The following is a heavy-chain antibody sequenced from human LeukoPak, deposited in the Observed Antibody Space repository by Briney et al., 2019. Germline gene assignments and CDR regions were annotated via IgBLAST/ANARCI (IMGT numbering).Heavy chain of an antibody. CDR1: GGSISSSSYY. CDR2: IYYSGST. CDR3: ARRRLGDAFDV. V-gene: IGHV4-61*05. Sequence: KTSETLSLTCTVSGGSISSSSYYWGWIRQPPGKGLEWIWYIYYSGSTNYNPSLKSRVTLSVHTSKNQFSLRLSSVTAADTAMYYCARRRLGDAFDVWGQGTMVTVSS. J-gene: IGHJ3*01.